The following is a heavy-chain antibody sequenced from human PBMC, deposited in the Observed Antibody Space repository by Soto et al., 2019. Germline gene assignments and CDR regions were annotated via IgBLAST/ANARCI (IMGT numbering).Heavy chain of an antibody. J-gene: IGHJ5*01. CDR3: ARGVALNPFAGHWFDS. V-gene: IGHV4-61*08. Sequence: PSETLSLTCTVSGGSISSGGYYWSLIRQHPGKGLEWIGYIYFSGITNYNPSLQSRATISVDTSGSQFSLNLVSVTAADTAIYYCARGVALNPFAGHWFDSWGQGTLVTVSS. CDR1: GGSISSGGYY. CDR2: IYFSGIT. D-gene: IGHD2-15*01.